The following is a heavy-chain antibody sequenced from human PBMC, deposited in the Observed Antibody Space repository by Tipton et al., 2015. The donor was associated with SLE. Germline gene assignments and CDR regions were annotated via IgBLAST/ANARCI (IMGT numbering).Heavy chain of an antibody. CDR2: LYYGGNT. Sequence: TLSLTCSVSGGSVNSGSFYWGWIRQPPGKGLEWIGNLYYGGNTDYNPSLMSRVTISADATKNQFSLKLSSVTAADTAVYYCARVLRFLEWSRGDYSFSYMDVWCKGTTVTVSS. V-gene: IGHV4-39*07. D-gene: IGHD3-3*01. CDR1: GGSVNSGSFY. CDR3: ARVLRFLEWSRGDYSFSYMDV. J-gene: IGHJ6*03.